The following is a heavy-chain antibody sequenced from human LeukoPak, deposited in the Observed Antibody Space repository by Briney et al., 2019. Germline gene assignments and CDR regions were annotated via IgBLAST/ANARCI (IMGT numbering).Heavy chain of an antibody. D-gene: IGHD7-27*01. J-gene: IGHJ2*01. V-gene: IGHV3-30*02. CDR1: GFTFSSYG. CDR2: IRYDGSNK. CDR3: AKKVSGDWYFDL. Sequence: PGGSVRLSCAASGFTFSSYGMHWVRQAPGKGLEWVAFIRYDGSNKYYADSVKGRFTISRDNSKSTLYLQMNSLRAEDTAVYYCAKKVSGDWYFDLWGRGTLVTVSS.